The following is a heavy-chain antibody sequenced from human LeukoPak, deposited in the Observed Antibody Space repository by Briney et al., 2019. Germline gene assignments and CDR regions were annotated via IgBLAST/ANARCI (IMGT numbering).Heavy chain of an antibody. Sequence: PGGSLRLSCAASGFTFSSYGMHWVRQAPGKGLEWVAVISYDGSNKYYADSVKGQFTISRDNSKNTLYLQMNSLRAEDTAVYYCAKDSEGVGAFDYWGQGTLVTVSS. CDR3: AKDSEGVGAFDY. V-gene: IGHV3-30*18. J-gene: IGHJ4*02. CDR2: ISYDGSNK. D-gene: IGHD1-26*01. CDR1: GFTFSSYG.